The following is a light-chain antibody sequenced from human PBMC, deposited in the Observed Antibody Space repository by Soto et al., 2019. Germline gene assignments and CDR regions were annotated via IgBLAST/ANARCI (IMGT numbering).Light chain of an antibody. CDR1: QSIDTW. CDR2: KAS. Sequence: DIQMTQSPSTLSAPLGDTVTITCRASQSIDTWLAWHQQKPGRAPKLLISKASTLETGVPSRFRGSGSGTDFTLTISGLQPDDFAIYYCQQYNSYRAFGQGTKV. V-gene: IGKV1-5*03. J-gene: IGKJ1*01. CDR3: QQYNSYRA.